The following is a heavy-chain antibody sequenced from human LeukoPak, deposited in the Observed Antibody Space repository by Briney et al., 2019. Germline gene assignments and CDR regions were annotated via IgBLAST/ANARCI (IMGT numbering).Heavy chain of an antibody. V-gene: IGHV1-2*02. CDR1: GYTFIDYY. CDR3: VTLGATNFDY. Sequence: ASVKVSCKASGYTFIDYYIHWVRQAPGQGLEFLGWINPDSGSTNYPQKFQGRVTLTRDTSISTAYMELSRLRSDDTAVYCCVTLGATNFDYWGQGTLVTVSS. CDR2: INPDSGST. D-gene: IGHD1-26*01. J-gene: IGHJ4*02.